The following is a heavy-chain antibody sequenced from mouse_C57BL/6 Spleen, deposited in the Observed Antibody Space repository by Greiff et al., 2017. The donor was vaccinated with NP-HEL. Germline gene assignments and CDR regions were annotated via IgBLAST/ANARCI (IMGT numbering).Heavy chain of an antibody. CDR2: ISDGGSYT. Sequence: EVKVEESGGGLVKPGGSLKLSCAASGFTFSSYAMSWVRQTPEKRLEWVATISDGGSYTYYPDNVKGRFTISRDNAKNNLYLQMSHLKSEDTAMYYCARDYGNYGAMDYWGQGTSVTVSS. D-gene: IGHD2-1*01. CDR1: GFTFSSYA. V-gene: IGHV5-4*01. CDR3: ARDYGNYGAMDY. J-gene: IGHJ4*01.